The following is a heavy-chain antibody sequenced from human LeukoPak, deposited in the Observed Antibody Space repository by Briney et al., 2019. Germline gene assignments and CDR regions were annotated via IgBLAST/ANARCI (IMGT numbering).Heavy chain of an antibody. D-gene: IGHD4-23*01. V-gene: IGHV4-59*12. CDR2: IYYSGST. Sequence: SETLSLTCTVSGGSISSYYWSWIRQPPGKGLEWIGYIYYSGSTNYNPSLKSRVTISVDTSKNQFSLKLSSVTAADTAVYYCARGGLRWKLVDYWGQGTLVTVSS. J-gene: IGHJ4*02. CDR3: ARGGLRWKLVDY. CDR1: GGSISSYY.